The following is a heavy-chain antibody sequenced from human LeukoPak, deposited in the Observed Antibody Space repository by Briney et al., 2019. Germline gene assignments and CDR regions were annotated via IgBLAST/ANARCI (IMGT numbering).Heavy chain of an antibody. CDR1: GGTFSSYA. J-gene: IGHJ6*02. CDR2: IIPIFGIA. Sequence: SVKVSCKASGGTFSSYAISWVRQAPGQGLEWMGRIIPIFGIANYAQKFQGRVTITADKSTSTAYMELSSLRSEDTAVYYCAGTYYYGSGSYTPQYYYYGMDVWGQGTTVAVSS. V-gene: IGHV1-69*04. CDR3: AGTYYYGSGSYTPQYYYYGMDV. D-gene: IGHD3-10*01.